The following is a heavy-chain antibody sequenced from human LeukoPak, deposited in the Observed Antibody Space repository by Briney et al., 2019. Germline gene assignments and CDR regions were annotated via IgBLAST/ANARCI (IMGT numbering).Heavy chain of an antibody. Sequence: PSETLSLTCAVYGGSFSGYYWSWIRQPPGKGLEWIGYIYHSGSTYYNPSLKSRVTISVDRSKNQFSLKLSSVTAADTAVYYCASSRHYDILTGYYWWFDPWGQGTLVTVSS. D-gene: IGHD3-9*01. V-gene: IGHV4-30-2*01. CDR2: IYHSGST. CDR3: ASSRHYDILTGYYWWFDP. CDR1: GGSFSGYY. J-gene: IGHJ5*02.